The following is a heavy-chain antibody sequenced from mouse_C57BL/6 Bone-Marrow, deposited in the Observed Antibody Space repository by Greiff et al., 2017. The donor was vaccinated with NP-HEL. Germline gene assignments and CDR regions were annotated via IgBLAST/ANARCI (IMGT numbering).Heavy chain of an antibody. D-gene: IGHD1-1*01. V-gene: IGHV6-3*01. CDR1: GFTFSNYW. CDR2: IRLKSDNYAT. J-gene: IGHJ3*01. CDR3: TLSPDYYGSSPAWFAY. Sequence: EVKLVESGGGLVQPGGSMKLSCVASGFTFSNYWMNWVRQSPEQGLEWVAQIRLKSDNYATHYAESVKGRLTISRDASKSSVYLQRNNLRAEDTGIYYCTLSPDYYGSSPAWFAYWGQGTLVTVSA.